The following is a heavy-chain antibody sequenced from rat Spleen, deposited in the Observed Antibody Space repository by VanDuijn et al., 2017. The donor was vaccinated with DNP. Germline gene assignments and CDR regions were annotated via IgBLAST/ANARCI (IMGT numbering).Heavy chain of an antibody. CDR1: GYSITSNY. CDR2: ISYSGST. CDR3: ARGYYDGTHFDY. V-gene: IGHV3-1*01. Sequence: EVQFQESGPGLVKSSQSLSLTCSVTGYSITSNYLAWIRKFPGNKMEWMGYISYSGSTGYNPSLKSRISITRDTSKRQFFLQLNSVTTEDTATYYCARGYYDGTHFDYWGQGTLVTVSS. J-gene: IGHJ3*01. D-gene: IGHD1-12*02.